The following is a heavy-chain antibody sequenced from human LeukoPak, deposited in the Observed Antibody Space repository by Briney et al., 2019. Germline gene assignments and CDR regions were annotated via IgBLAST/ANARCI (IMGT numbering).Heavy chain of an antibody. CDR1: GGSISSSSYY. CDR2: IYYSGST. V-gene: IGHV4-39*07. D-gene: IGHD4-17*01. J-gene: IGHJ4*02. Sequence: PSETLSLTCTVSGGSISSSSYYWGWIRQPPGKGLEWFGSIYYSGSTYYNPSLKSRVTISEHTSKNQFSLKLSSVTAADTVVYYCARSATVTTGYFDYWGQGTLVTVSS. CDR3: ARSATVTTGYFDY.